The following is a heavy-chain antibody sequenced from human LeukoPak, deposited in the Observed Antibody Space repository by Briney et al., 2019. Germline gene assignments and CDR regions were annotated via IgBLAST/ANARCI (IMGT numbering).Heavy chain of an antibody. J-gene: IGHJ4*02. CDR1: GFTFSSYA. D-gene: IGHD2-21*01. CDR2: ISGSGGST. V-gene: IGHV3-23*01. CDR3: AKFLPTHIVVANYYFDY. Sequence: GGSPRLSCAASGFTFSSYAMSWVRQAPGKGLEWVSAISGSGGSTYYADSVKGRFTISRDNSKNTLYLQMNSLRAEDTAVYYCAKFLPTHIVVANYYFDYWGQGTLVTVSS.